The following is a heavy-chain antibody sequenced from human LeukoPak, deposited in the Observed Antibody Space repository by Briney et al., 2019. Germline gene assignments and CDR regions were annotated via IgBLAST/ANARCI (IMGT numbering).Heavy chain of an antibody. V-gene: IGHV1-8*01. CDR2: MNPNSGNT. Sequence: ASVKVSCKASGYTLTSYDINWVRQATGQGLERTGWMNPNSGNTGYAQKFQGRVTMTRNTSISTAYMELSSLRSEDTAVYYCATMGDTAMVAFDYWGQGTLVTVSS. J-gene: IGHJ4*02. CDR3: ATMGDTAMVAFDY. CDR1: GYTLTSYD. D-gene: IGHD5-18*01.